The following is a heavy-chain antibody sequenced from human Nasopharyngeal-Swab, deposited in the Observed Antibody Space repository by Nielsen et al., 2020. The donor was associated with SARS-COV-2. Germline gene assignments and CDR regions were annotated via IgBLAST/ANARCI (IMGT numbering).Heavy chain of an antibody. CDR2: INRNGGTR. CDR1: GFTFSSYG. CDR3: ANTGGYSLGFDY. V-gene: IGHV3-23*01. D-gene: IGHD5-18*01. J-gene: IGHJ4*02. Sequence: GESLKISCAASGFTFSSYGMNWVRQAPGKGLEWISHINRNGGTRYYADSVKGRFTISRDNSKNTLYLQMNSLRAEDTAVYYCANTGGYSLGFDYWGQGTLVTVSS.